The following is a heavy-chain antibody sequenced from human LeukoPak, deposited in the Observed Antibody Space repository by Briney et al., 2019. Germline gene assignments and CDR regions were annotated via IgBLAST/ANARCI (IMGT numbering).Heavy chain of an antibody. V-gene: IGHV4-39*01. Sequence: SETLSLTCTVSGGSISSSSYYWGWIRQPPGKGLEWIGSIYYSGSTYYNPSLKSRVTISVDTSKNQFSLKLSSVTAADTAVYYCARAGYSSSLDAFDIWGQGTMVTVSS. CDR2: IYYSGST. CDR3: ARAGYSSSLDAFDI. CDR1: GGSISSSSYY. J-gene: IGHJ3*02. D-gene: IGHD6-6*01.